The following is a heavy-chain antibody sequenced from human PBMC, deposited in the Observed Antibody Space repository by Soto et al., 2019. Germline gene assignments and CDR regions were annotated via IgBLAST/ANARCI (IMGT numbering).Heavy chain of an antibody. Sequence: GGSLRLSCAASGFTFSSYSMNWVRQAPGKGLEWVSSISSSSSYIYYADSVKGRFTISRDNAKNSLYLQMNSLRAEDTAVYYCARDRTAMDDYYYYYMDVWGKGTTVTVSS. CDR1: GFTFSSYS. CDR2: ISSSSSYI. V-gene: IGHV3-21*01. D-gene: IGHD5-18*01. CDR3: ARDRTAMDDYYYYYMDV. J-gene: IGHJ6*03.